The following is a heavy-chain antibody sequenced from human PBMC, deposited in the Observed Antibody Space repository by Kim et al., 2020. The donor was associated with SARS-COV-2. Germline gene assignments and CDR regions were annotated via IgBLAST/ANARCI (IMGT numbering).Heavy chain of an antibody. CDR2: ISSSSSTI. CDR3: ARDLRVVGGSYSAGYYGMDV. J-gene: IGHJ6*02. Sequence: GGSLRLSCAASGFTFSSYSMNWVRQAPGKGLEWVSYISSSSSTIYYADSVKGRFTISRDNAKNSLYLQMNSLRDEDTAVYYCARDLRVVGGSYSAGYYGMDVWGQGTTVTVSS. D-gene: IGHD1-26*01. V-gene: IGHV3-48*02. CDR1: GFTFSSYS.